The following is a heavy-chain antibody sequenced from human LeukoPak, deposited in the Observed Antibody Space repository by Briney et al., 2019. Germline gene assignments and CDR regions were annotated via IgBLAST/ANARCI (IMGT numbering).Heavy chain of an antibody. Sequence: GRSLRLSCAGSGFTFDDYAMHWVRQTPGKGLEWVSGISWNSGNIAYADFVGGRFTISRDNAKNSLSLQMNSLSGEDTAVYYCAKDAYGGATFFYYMDVWGKGTTVTVSS. J-gene: IGHJ6*03. V-gene: IGHV3-9*01. CDR2: ISWNSGNI. D-gene: IGHD2/OR15-2a*01. CDR3: AKDAYGGATFFYYMDV. CDR1: GFTFDDYA.